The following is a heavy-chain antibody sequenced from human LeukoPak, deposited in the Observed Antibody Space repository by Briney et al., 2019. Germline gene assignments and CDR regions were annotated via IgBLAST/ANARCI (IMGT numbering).Heavy chain of an antibody. CDR2: ISGSGGST. D-gene: IGHD2-15*01. CDR3: AKGIICSGGSCLFGY. Sequence: GGSLRLSCAASGFTFSSYAMSWVRQAPGKGLVWVSAISGSGGSTYYADSVKGRFTISRDNSKNTLYLQMNSLRAEDTAVYYCAKGIICSGGSCLFGYWGQGTLVTVSS. J-gene: IGHJ4*02. V-gene: IGHV3-23*01. CDR1: GFTFSSYA.